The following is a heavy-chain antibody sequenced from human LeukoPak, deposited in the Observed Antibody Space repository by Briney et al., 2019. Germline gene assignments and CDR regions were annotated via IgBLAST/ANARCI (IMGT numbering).Heavy chain of an antibody. CDR3: ARDRGYYGSGSPKWKNWLDP. CDR1: GYTFSHSG. D-gene: IGHD3-10*01. V-gene: IGHV3-33*01. J-gene: IGHJ5*02. CDR2: IWHDGSKK. Sequence: PGGSLRLSCAASGYTFSHSGLHWVRQAPGKGLEWVAIIWHDGSKKYHADSVKGRFTISRDNSKNTVYLQMNSLRVEDMAVYYCARDRGYYGSGSPKWKNWLDPRGQGTLVTVSS.